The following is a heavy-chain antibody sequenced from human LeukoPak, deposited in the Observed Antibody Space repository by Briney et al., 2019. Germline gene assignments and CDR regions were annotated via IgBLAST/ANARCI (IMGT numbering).Heavy chain of an antibody. CDR2: ILPIFGTA. CDR3: ARDFGYSSSWYNYFDY. Sequence: SVKVSCKASGGTFSSYAISWVRQAPGQGLEWMGGILPIFGTANYAQKFQGRVTITADKSTSTAYMELSSLRSEDTAVYYCARDFGYSSSWYNYFDYWGQGTLVTVSS. CDR1: GGTFSSYA. J-gene: IGHJ4*02. D-gene: IGHD6-13*01. V-gene: IGHV1-69*06.